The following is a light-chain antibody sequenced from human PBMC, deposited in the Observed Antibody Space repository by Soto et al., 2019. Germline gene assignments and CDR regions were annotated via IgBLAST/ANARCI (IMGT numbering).Light chain of an antibody. CDR1: SSDVGGYNY. J-gene: IGLJ1*01. CDR3: SSYKTNSTYYV. V-gene: IGLV2-14*01. Sequence: QSVLTQPASVSGSPGQSITISCTGSSSDVGGYNYVSWYQQHPGKAPKLIIYEVSNRPSGVSNRFSGSKSGNTASLTISGLQDEDEADYYCSSYKTNSTYYVFGNGTKLTVL. CDR2: EVS.